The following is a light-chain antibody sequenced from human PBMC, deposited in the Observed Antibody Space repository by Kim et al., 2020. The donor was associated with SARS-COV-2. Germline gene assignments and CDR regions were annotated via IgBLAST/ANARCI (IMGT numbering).Light chain of an antibody. Sequence: QSALTQPPSVSGSPGQSVTISCTGTSSAADTYERVSWYQQSLGTAPKLMIFDVSKRPSGVPDRFSGSKSDNTASLTISGLQAEDEADYYCCSFTRDTYVVFGGGTKVTVL. CDR2: DVS. CDR1: SSAADTYER. J-gene: IGLJ2*01. V-gene: IGLV2-18*02. CDR3: CSFTRDTYVV.